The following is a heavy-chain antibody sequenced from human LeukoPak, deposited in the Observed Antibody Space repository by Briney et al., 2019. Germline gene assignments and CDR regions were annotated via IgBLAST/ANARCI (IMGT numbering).Heavy chain of an antibody. J-gene: IGHJ4*02. V-gene: IGHV3-48*04. D-gene: IGHD2-15*01. Sequence: TGGSLRLSCAASGFTFSSYSMNWVRQAPGKGLEWVSYISSSSSTIYYADSVKGRFTISRDNAKNSLYLQMNSLRAEDTAVYYCARDRSGGSYYYFDYWGQGTLVTVSS. CDR3: ARDRSGGSYYYFDY. CDR1: GFTFSSYS. CDR2: ISSSSSTI.